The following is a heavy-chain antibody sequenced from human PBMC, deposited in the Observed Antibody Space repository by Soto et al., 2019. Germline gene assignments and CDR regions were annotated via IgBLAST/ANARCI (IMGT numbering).Heavy chain of an antibody. CDR2: IYYSGST. V-gene: IGHV4-39*01. CDR3: ARLRIAVAGFDY. Sequence: SETLSLTCTVSGGSISSSSYYWGWIRQPPGKGLGWIGSIYYSGSTYYNPSLKSRVTISVDTSKNQFSLKLSSVTAADTAVYYCARLRIAVAGFDYWGQGTMVTVYS. D-gene: IGHD6-19*01. J-gene: IGHJ4*02. CDR1: GGSISSSSYY.